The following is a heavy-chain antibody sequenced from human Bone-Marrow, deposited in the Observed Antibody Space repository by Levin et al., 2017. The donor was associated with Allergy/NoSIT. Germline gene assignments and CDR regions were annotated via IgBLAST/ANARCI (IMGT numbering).Heavy chain of an antibody. J-gene: IGHJ6*03. D-gene: IGHD6-6*01. CDR2: INHSGST. Sequence: PSETLSLTCAVYGGSFGAYYCSWIRQPPGKGLEWIGEINHSGSTNYNPSLKSRVTISVDTSKNQFSLELSSVTAADTAVYYCARRSSGGAMDVWGKGTTVTVSS. CDR1: GGSFGAYY. CDR3: ARRSSGGAMDV. V-gene: IGHV4-34*01.